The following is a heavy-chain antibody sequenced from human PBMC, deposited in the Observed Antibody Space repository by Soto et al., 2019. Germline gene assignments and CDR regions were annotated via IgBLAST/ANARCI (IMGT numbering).Heavy chain of an antibody. CDR3: ARREIQGTIDY. D-gene: IGHD2-8*01. Sequence: SXTLSLTCAVSGYSIGSSYWWGWIRQPPGKGLEWIAXIYYSXTPYHTPSPKXXVTMSVDXXKNQPSLKLTSVTPVDTAVYYCARREIQGTIDYWGQGTLATVSS. J-gene: IGHJ4*02. V-gene: IGHV4-28*01. CDR1: GYSIGSSYW. CDR2: IYYSXTP.